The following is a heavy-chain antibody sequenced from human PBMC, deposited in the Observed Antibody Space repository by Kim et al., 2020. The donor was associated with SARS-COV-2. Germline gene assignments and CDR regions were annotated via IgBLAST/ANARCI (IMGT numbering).Heavy chain of an antibody. CDR3: ARGEGATGGWFDP. J-gene: IGHJ5*02. D-gene: IGHD1-26*01. V-gene: IGHV4-34*01. Sequence: YNPSLKSRVTISVDTSKNQFSLKLSSVTAADTAVYYCARGEGATGGWFDPWGQGTLVTVSS.